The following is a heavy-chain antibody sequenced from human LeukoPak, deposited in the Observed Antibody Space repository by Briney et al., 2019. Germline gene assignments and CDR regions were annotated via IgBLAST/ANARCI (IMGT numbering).Heavy chain of an antibody. CDR3: ARGGDYKNDY. V-gene: IGHV3-74*01. CDR2: INGAGSSI. D-gene: IGHD4-17*01. J-gene: IGHJ4*02. Sequence: GGSLRLSCAASGFTFSSYWVHWVRQTPGKGLVWVSRINGAGSSISYADSVKGPVTISRDNAKNTLYLQMNNLRAKDTAVYYCARGGDYKNDYWGQGTLVTVSS. CDR1: GFTFSSYW.